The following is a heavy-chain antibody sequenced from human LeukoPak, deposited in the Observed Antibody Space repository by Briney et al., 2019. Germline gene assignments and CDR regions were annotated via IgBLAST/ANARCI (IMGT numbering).Heavy chain of an antibody. J-gene: IGHJ4*02. CDR2: IYHSGST. V-gene: IGHV4-38-2*01. CDR3: ARPAYAEYSSSWWAY. D-gene: IGHD6-6*01. Sequence: PSETLSLTXVVSGYSISSGYYWGWIRQPPGKGLECIGSIYHSGSTYYNPSLKSRVTISVDTSKNQFSLKLRSVTAADTAVYYCARPAYAEYSSSWWAYWGQGTLVTVSS. CDR1: GYSISSGYY.